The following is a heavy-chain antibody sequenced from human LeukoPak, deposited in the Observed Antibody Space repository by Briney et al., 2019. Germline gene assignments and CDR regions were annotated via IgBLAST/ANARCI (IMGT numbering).Heavy chain of an antibody. D-gene: IGHD3-22*01. CDR2: IWYDGSNK. Sequence: GGSLRLSCAASGFTFSSYGMHWVRQAPGKGLEWVAVIWYDGSNKYYADSVKGRFTISRDNSKNTLYLQMNSLRAEDTAVYYCARDPTMIVVAYYFDYWGQGTLVTVSS. CDR3: ARDPTMIVVAYYFDY. CDR1: GFTFSSYG. V-gene: IGHV3-33*01. J-gene: IGHJ4*02.